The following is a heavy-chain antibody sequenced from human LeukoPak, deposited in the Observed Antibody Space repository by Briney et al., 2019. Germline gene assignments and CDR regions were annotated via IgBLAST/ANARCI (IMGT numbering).Heavy chain of an antibody. V-gene: IGHV1-2*02. D-gene: IGHD1-1*01. CDR1: GYIFTDYY. J-gene: IGHJ3*01. Sequence: GASVKVSCKASGYIFTDYYLHWVRQAPGQGLEWMGWIDPSRDVTRYAQNFQGRVTMTWDTSMSTAYMEVTRLTSDDTAMFYCAGDPPATTAFDVWGQGTMVIVSS. CDR2: IDPSRDVT. CDR3: AGDPPATTAFDV.